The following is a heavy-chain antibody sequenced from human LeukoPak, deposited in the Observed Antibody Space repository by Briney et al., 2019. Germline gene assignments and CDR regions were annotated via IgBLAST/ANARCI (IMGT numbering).Heavy chain of an antibody. CDR1: GFTFSSYG. Sequence: PGGSLRLSCAASGFTFSSYGMHWVRQAPGKGLDWVAVIWYDGSKEYYADSVKGRFTISRDNSKNTLYLQMNSLRAEDTAVYYCTSLDVIMADAFDSWGRGTMVTVSS. CDR3: TSLDVIMADAFDS. CDR2: IWYDGSKE. J-gene: IGHJ3*01. D-gene: IGHD3-9*01. V-gene: IGHV3-33*08.